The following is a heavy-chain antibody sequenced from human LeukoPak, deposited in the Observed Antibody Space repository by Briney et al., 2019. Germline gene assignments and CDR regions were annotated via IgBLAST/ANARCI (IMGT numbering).Heavy chain of an antibody. J-gene: IGHJ4*02. D-gene: IGHD2-2*01. CDR3: ARVDVVIVPSANFDC. V-gene: IGHV4-39*01. CDR2: TNYSGTT. Sequence: SETLSLTCIVSGGSISSSGYYWGWIRQPPGKGLEWIGSTNYSGTTYYNPSLRSRVTISVDTSKNQFSLKLSSVTAADTAVYYCARVDVVIVPSANFDCWGQGTLVTVSS. CDR1: GGSISSSGYY.